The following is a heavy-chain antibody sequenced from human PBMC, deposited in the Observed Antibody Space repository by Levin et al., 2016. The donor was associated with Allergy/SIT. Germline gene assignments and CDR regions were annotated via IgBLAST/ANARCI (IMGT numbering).Heavy chain of an antibody. V-gene: IGHV4-59*01. CDR2: IYYSGST. CDR3: ARDQWAIWDPTRYYYGMDV. D-gene: IGHD1-26*01. Sequence: VRQMPGKGLEWIGYIYYSGSTNYNPSLKSRVTISVDTSKNQFSLKLSSVTAADTAVYYCARDQWAIWDPTRYYYGMDVWGQGTTVTVSS. J-gene: IGHJ6*02.